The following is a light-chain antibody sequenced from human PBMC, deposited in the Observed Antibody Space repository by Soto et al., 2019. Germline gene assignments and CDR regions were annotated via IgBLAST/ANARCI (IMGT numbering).Light chain of an antibody. J-gene: IGLJ2*01. CDR1: SSDVGGYNY. CDR3: SSYSSGTTRL. CDR2: EVS. V-gene: IGLV2-14*01. Sequence: QSALTQPASVSGSPGQSITISCTGTSSDVGGYNYVSWYQLHPGKVPRVMIYEVSNRPSGVSNRFSGSKSGNTASLTISGLQAEDEADYYCSSYSSGTTRLFGGGTKLTVL.